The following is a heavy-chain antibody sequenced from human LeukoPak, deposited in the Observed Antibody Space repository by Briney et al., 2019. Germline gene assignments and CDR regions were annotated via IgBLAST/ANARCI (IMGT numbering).Heavy chain of an antibody. J-gene: IGHJ3*02. V-gene: IGHV1-2*02. CDR2: INPNSGGT. D-gene: IGHD3-22*01. CDR3: AREITMIVVVSNPMAFDI. Sequence: ASVKVSCKASGYTFTDFYMHWGRQAPGQGLEWKGWINPNSGGTNYAQKFQGSVTMTRDTSTSTAYMELSRLRSDDTAVYYCAREITMIVVVSNPMAFDIWGQGTMVTVSS. CDR1: GYTFTDFY.